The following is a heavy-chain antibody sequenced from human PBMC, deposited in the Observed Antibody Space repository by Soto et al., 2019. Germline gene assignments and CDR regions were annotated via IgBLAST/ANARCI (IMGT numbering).Heavy chain of an antibody. V-gene: IGHV1-3*01. J-gene: IGHJ4*02. Sequence: ASVKVSCKASGYTFTSYAMHWVRQAPGQRLEWMGWINAGNGNTKYSQKFQGRVTITRDTSASTAYMELSSLISEDTAVYYCARTYSSGPPFDYWGQGTLVTVSS. CDR2: INAGNGNT. D-gene: IGHD6-19*01. CDR3: ARTYSSGPPFDY. CDR1: GYTFTSYA.